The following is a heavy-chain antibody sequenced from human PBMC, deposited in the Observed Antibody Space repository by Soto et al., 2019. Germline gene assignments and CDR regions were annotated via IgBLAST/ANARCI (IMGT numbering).Heavy chain of an antibody. D-gene: IGHD4-17*01. CDR3: ARWTTALDY. Sequence: EVQLVESGGGLVQPGGSLRLSCAASGFSLSNYWMTWVRRAPGKRPEWVASIKQDGSATYYMDSVRGRFTISRDNANNSLFLQMNSLRAEDTALYYCARWTTALDYWGQGALVTVSS. V-gene: IGHV3-7*03. J-gene: IGHJ4*02. CDR1: GFSLSNYW. CDR2: IKQDGSAT.